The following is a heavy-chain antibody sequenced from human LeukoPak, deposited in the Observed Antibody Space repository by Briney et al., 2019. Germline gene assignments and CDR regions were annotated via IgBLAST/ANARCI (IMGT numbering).Heavy chain of an antibody. Sequence: SVQVSCKASGGTFSSYAISWVRQAPGQGLEWMGGIIPIFGTANYAQKFQGRVTITTDESTSTAYMELSSLRSEDTAVYYCARGDYYGSGSYYPFDYWGQGTLVTVSS. D-gene: IGHD3-10*01. CDR3: ARGDYYGSGSYYPFDY. CDR1: GGTFSSYA. V-gene: IGHV1-69*05. CDR2: IIPIFGTA. J-gene: IGHJ4*02.